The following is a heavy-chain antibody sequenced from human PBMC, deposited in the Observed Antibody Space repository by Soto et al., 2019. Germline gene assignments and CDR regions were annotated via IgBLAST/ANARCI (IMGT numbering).Heavy chain of an antibody. V-gene: IGHV1-69*08. Sequence: QDQLVQSGAEVKKPGSSVKVSCKASGGTFSSHTFSWVRQAPGQGLEWMGRIIPALGTATYAQKFQGRVTITADESATTVYTELNSVRAEDTAVYYWARPAFGDYWYFDLWGRGTMVTVSS. J-gene: IGHJ2*01. D-gene: IGHD4-17*01. CDR3: ARPAFGDYWYFDL. CDR1: GGTFSSHT. CDR2: IIPALGTA.